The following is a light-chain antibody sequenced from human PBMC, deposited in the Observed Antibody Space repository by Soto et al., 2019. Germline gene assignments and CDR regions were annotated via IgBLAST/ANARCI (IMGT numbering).Light chain of an antibody. CDR3: QPFDTSLSGFVV. J-gene: IGLJ2*01. V-gene: IGLV1-40*01. CDR1: SSNIGAGYD. Sequence: QSVLTQPPSMSGAPGQRVTISCTGSSSNIGAGYDVHWYQQHPGTAPKLLIFDNNNRPSGVPDRFSGSKSDTSASLAITGLQAEDEADYYCQPFDTSLSGFVVFGGGTQLTVL. CDR2: DNN.